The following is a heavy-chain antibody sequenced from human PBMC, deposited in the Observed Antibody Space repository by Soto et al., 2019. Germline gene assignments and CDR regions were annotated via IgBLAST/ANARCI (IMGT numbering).Heavy chain of an antibody. V-gene: IGHV4-34*01. Sequence: SETLSLTCAVYGGSFSGYYWSWIRQPPGKGLEWIGEINHSGSTNYNPSLKSRVTISVDTSKNQFSLKLSSVTAADTAVYYCAREKGYCSGGSCYGYYYYYYMDVWGKGTTVTVSS. CDR2: INHSGST. CDR3: AREKGYCSGGSCYGYYYYYYMDV. CDR1: GGSFSGYY. J-gene: IGHJ6*03. D-gene: IGHD2-15*01.